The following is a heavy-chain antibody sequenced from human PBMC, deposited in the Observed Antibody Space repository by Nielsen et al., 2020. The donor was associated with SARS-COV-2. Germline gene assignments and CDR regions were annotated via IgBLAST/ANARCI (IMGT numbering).Heavy chain of an antibody. D-gene: IGHD3-9*01. CDR2: INHSGST. CDR3: ARVLRYFGGMDV. CDR1: GGSFSGYY. J-gene: IGHJ6*02. V-gene: IGHV4-34*01. Sequence: SETLSLTCAVYGGSFSGYYWSWIRQPPGKGLEWIGEINHSGSTNYNPSLKSRVTMSVDTSKNQFSLNLRSVTAVDTAVYYCARVLRYFGGMDVWGQGTTVTVSS.